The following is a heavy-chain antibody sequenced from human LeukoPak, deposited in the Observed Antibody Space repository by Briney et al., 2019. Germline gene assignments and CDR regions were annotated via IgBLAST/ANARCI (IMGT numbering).Heavy chain of an antibody. CDR2: ISWNSGSI. Sequence: GGSLRLSCAASGFTFDDYAMHWVRQAPGKGLEWVSGISWNSGSIGYADSVKGRFTISRDNAKNSLYLQMNSLRAEDTALYYCVKDGYWGQGTLVTVSS. CDR1: GFTFDDYA. J-gene: IGHJ4*02. CDR3: VKDGY. V-gene: IGHV3-9*01.